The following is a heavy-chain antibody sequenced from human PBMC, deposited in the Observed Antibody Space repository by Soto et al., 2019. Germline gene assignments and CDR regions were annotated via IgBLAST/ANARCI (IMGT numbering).Heavy chain of an antibody. J-gene: IGHJ2*01. CDR3: AREGVSAPGARRECFLSF. Sequence: GSVKVSCKASGYTFTSYGIIWVRQAPGQGLEWMGWISAYNGNTNYAQKLQGRVTMTTDTSTSTAYMELRSLRSDDTAVYYCAREGVSAPGARRECFLSFCGRGSLVTVSS. V-gene: IGHV1-18*01. CDR1: GYTFTSYG. CDR2: ISAYNGNT. D-gene: IGHD3-10*01.